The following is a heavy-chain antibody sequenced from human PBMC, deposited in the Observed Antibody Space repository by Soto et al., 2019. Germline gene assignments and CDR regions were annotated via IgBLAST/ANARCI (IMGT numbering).Heavy chain of an antibody. CDR1: GFTFSSYS. Sequence: GGSLRLSCAASGFTFSSYSMNWVRQAPGKGLEWVSYISSSSSTIYYADSVKGRFTISRDNAKNSLYLQMNSLRAEDTAVYYCARSPRPYIVVVPAGNFDYWGQGTLVTVSS. V-gene: IGHV3-48*01. CDR2: ISSSSSTI. D-gene: IGHD2-2*01. J-gene: IGHJ4*02. CDR3: ARSPRPYIVVVPAGNFDY.